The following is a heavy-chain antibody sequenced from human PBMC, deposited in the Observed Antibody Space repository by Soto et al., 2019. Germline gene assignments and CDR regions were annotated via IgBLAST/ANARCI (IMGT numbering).Heavy chain of an antibody. J-gene: IGHJ4*02. V-gene: IGHV3-33*01. D-gene: IGHD2-15*01. CDR3: ARPGGLYCSGGSCPFDY. CDR2: IWYDGSNK. CDR1: GFTFGTYG. Sequence: SLSPSCPASGFTFGTYGMDWVRQAPGKVLEWVVVIWYDGSNKYYADSVKGRFTTSRDNSKNTLYLQMNSLGAEDTAVYYCARPGGLYCSGGSCPFDYWGQGTLVTVSS.